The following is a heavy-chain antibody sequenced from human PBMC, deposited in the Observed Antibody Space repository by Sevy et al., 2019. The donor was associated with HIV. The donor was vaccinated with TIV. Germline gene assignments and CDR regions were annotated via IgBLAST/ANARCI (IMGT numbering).Heavy chain of an antibody. CDR2: GSQSGSA. D-gene: IGHD2-15*01. J-gene: IGHJ4*01. Sequence: SETLSLTCAVSGVSFSDYYWAWICQAPGKGLEWIGVGSQSGSANYNPSLRSRVIMSLDTSKTHVSLKLTSVTAPDTALYYCARGPLFSPEYCSGGTCPTIDFWSQGTLVTVSS. CDR1: GVSFSDYY. V-gene: IGHV4-34*01. CDR3: ARGPLFSPEYCSGGTCPTIDF.